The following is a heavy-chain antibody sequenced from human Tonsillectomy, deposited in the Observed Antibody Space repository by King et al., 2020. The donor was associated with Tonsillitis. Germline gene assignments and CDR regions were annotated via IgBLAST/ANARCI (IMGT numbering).Heavy chain of an antibody. V-gene: IGHV3-72*01. D-gene: IGHD1-26*01. CDR1: GFSLSDHN. Sequence: VQLVESGGGLVQPGGSLRLSCAASGFSLSDHNLDWVRQAPGKGLEWVGRIRNKATSYSTEYAASVKGRFTISRDDSKNSLYLEMNSLKTEDTAVYYCATIVRQQPPVYDDMDVWGQGTTVTVSS. J-gene: IGHJ6*02. CDR3: ATIVRQQPPVYDDMDV. CDR2: IRNKATSYST.